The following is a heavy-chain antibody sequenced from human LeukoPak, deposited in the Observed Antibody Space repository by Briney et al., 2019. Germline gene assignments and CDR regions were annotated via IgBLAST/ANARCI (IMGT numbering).Heavy chain of an antibody. V-gene: IGHV3-7*01. CDR2: IKPEGSER. Sequence: GGSLRLSCAASGFTFRSYWMAWVRQAPGKGREWVANIKPEGSERYYVDSVKGRFTVSRDNAQNSLYLQMNSLRADDTAVYYCARDESYCSSTSCDYYYMDVWGKGTTVTV. CDR3: ARDESYCSSTSCDYYYMDV. D-gene: IGHD2-2*01. CDR1: GFTFRSYW. J-gene: IGHJ6*03.